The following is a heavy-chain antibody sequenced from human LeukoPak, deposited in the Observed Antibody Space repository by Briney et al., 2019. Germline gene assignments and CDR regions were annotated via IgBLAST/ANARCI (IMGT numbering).Heavy chain of an antibody. D-gene: IGHD5-18*01. CDR1: GFIFSNAW. V-gene: IGHV3-15*01. Sequence: GGSLRLSCAASGFIFSNAWMSWVRQAPGKGLEWVGRIKRKTDGGTTGYAAPVKGRFTISRDDSKTTLYLQMHSLKTEDTAVYYCTTDLGVYSYGLVDYWGQGTLVTVSS. CDR3: TTDLGVYSYGLVDY. J-gene: IGHJ4*02. CDR2: IKRKTDGGTT.